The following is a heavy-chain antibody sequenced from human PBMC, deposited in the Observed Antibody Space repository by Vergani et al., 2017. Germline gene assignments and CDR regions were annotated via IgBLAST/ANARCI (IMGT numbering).Heavy chain of an antibody. CDR2: ISSSGSTI. D-gene: IGHD6-19*01. V-gene: IGHV3-48*03. CDR1: GFTFSSYE. Sequence: EVQLVESGGGLVQPGGSLRLSCAASGFTFSSYEMNWVRQAPGKGLEWVSYISSSGSTIYYADSVKGRFTISRDNAKNSLYLQMNSLRAEDTAVYYCARGYGYSSGCALDYWGQGTLVTVSS. J-gene: IGHJ4*02. CDR3: ARGYGYSSGCALDY.